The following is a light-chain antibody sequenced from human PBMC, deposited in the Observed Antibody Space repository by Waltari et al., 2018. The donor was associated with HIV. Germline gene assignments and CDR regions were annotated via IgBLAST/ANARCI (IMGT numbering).Light chain of an antibody. Sequence: SYELTQPPSVSVSPGQTARITCSGDALPKKYAYWYQPKSGQAPVLVIYEDSKRPSVIPERFSGSSSGTMATLTISGAQVEDEADYYCYSTDSSGNHRGVFGGGTKLTVL. J-gene: IGLJ2*01. CDR1: ALPKKY. CDR2: EDS. CDR3: YSTDSSGNHRGV. V-gene: IGLV3-10*01.